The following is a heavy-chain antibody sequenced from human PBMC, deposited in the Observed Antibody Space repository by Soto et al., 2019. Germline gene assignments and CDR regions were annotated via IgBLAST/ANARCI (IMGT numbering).Heavy chain of an antibody. J-gene: IGHJ4*02. Sequence: PGGSLRLSCEASGFTFSSHWMHWVRQAPGKGLVWVSRLNGDESDTQYADSAKGRFTISRDNAKNMLYLQMNCLRVEDTAVYYCVREGYWSLDSWDQGTLVTVS. D-gene: IGHD1-1*01. V-gene: IGHV3-74*03. CDR3: VREGYWSLDS. CDR2: LNGDESDT. CDR1: GFTFSSHW.